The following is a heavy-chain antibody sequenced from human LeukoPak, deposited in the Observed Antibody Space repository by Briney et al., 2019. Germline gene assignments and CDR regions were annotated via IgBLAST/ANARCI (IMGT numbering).Heavy chain of an antibody. D-gene: IGHD6-19*01. CDR3: AREGQQWLLLGDYYYYMDV. J-gene: IGHJ6*03. CDR1: GGSISSSSYY. V-gene: IGHV4-39*07. CDR2: IYYSGST. Sequence: SETLSLTFTVSGGSISSSSYYWGWIRQPPGKGLEWIGSIYYSGSTYYNPSLKSRVTISVDTSKNQFSLKLSSVTAADTAVYYCAREGQQWLLLGDYYYYMDVWGKGTTVTVSS.